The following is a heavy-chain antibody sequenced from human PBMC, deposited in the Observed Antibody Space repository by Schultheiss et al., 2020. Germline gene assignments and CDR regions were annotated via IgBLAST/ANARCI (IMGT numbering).Heavy chain of an antibody. J-gene: IGHJ5*02. CDR3: ARGRFTMIASWFDP. V-gene: IGHV4-39*01. CDR2: IYYSGST. D-gene: IGHD3-22*01. Sequence: SETLSLTCTVSGGSISSSSYYWGWIRQPPGKGLEWIGSIYYSGSTYYNPSLKSRVTISVDTSKNQFSLKLSSVTAADTAVYYCARGRFTMIASWFDPWGQGTLVTVSS. CDR1: GGSISSSSYY.